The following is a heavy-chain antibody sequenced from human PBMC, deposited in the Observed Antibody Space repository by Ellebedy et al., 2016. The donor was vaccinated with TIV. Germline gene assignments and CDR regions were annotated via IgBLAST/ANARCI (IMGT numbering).Heavy chain of an antibody. J-gene: IGHJ3*02. V-gene: IGHV4-4*02. D-gene: IGHD2-15*01. CDR1: GDSISTHNW. CDR3: AAKGVVSRTFDI. Sequence: SETLSLTXTVSGDSISTHNWWSCVRQPPGKGLEWIAEIHHGGSTNYNPSLKSRVTISVDRSNNHFSLKMNSMTAADTAVYYCAAKGVVSRTFDIWGQGTMVAVSS. CDR2: IHHGGST.